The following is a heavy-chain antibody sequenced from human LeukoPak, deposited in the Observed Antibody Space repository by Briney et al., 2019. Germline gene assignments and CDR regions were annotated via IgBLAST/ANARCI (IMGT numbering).Heavy chain of an antibody. CDR2: INPNSGGT. CDR3: ARGPRYYYDSSGPFDY. V-gene: IGHV1-2*02. D-gene: IGHD3-22*01. Sequence: ASVKVSCKASGYTFTGYYMHWVRQAPGQGLEWMGWINPNSGGTKYAQKFQGRVTMTRDTSISTAYMELSRLRSDDTAVYFCARGPRYYYDSSGPFDYWGQGTLVTVSS. CDR1: GYTFTGYY. J-gene: IGHJ4*02.